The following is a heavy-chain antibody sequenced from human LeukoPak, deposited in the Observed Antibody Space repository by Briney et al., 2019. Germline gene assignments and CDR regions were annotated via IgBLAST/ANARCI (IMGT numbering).Heavy chain of an antibody. CDR1: GFSFTTYW. J-gene: IGHJ4*02. CDR2: LFTGGGRT. Sequence: GGSLRLSCVASGFSFTTYWMTWVRQAPGKGLEWVSVLFTGGGRTLYADSVKGRFTISGDTSRTTLYLQMNGLRAEDTAVYYCAKECDYSPGHKFDLWGQGTLVTVSS. D-gene: IGHD3-10*01. CDR3: AKECDYSPGHKFDL. V-gene: IGHV3-23*01.